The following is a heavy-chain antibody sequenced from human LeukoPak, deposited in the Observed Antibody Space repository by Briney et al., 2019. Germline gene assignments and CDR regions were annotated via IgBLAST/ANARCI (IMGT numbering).Heavy chain of an antibody. J-gene: IGHJ4*02. CDR1: GYTFTGYY. Sequence: GASVKVSCKASGYTFTGYYMHWVRQAPGQGLEWMGWINPNSGGTNYAQKFQGRVTMTRDTSISTAYMELSRLRSDDTAVYYCARGLGMYCSSTSCYAFDYCGQGTLVTVSS. CDR3: ARGLGMYCSSTSCYAFDY. D-gene: IGHD2-2*01. CDR2: INPNSGGT. V-gene: IGHV1-2*02.